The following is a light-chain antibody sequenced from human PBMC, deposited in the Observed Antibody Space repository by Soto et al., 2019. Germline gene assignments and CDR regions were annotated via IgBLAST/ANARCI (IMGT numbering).Light chain of an antibody. Sequence: DIVMTQSPDSLTVSLGERATINCKSSQSLLSRSTNKNYLAWYQQKPGQPPRFIYGTSIRESGVPDRFSGSGSDTNFTLTISGLQAEDVAVYVCQQYYSTPYTFGQGTKLEIK. V-gene: IGKV4-1*01. CDR2: GTS. CDR3: QQYYSTPYT. J-gene: IGKJ2*01. CDR1: QSLLSRSTNKNY.